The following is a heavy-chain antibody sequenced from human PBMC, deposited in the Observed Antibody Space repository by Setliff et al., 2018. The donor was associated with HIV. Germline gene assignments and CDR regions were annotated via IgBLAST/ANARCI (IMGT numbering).Heavy chain of an antibody. V-gene: IGHV5-51*01. J-gene: IGHJ4*02. Sequence: LGESLKISCQGSGYNFVDYSIAWVRQVPGKGLEWMGIIYPVDSETRYSPSFQGQVTISADKSINTAYLQWTTLKASDSAMYYCARARGNDYAGSGFDNWGQGTLVTVSS. D-gene: IGHD2-2*01. CDR1: GYNFVDYS. CDR3: ARARGNDYAGSGFDN. CDR2: IYPVDSET.